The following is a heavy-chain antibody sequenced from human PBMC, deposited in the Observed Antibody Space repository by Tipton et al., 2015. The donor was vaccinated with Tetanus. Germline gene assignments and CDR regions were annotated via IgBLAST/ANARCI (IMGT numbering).Heavy chain of an antibody. Sequence: CAASGFTFSNAWMNWVRQAPGKGLEWVGRIKSKTDGGTTDYAAPVKGRFTISRDDSKNTLYLQMNSLKTEDTAVYYCTTLSWIYCSSTSCYTFDYWGQGTLVTVSS. J-gene: IGHJ4*02. CDR2: IKSKTDGGTT. D-gene: IGHD2-2*02. CDR3: TTLSWIYCSSTSCYTFDY. CDR1: GFTFSNAW. V-gene: IGHV3-15*07.